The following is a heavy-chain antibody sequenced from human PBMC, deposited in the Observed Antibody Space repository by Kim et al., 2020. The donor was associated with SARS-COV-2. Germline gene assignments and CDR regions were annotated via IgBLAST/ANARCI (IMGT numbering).Heavy chain of an antibody. Sequence: GGSLRLSCAASGFTFSGYAMSWVRQAPGKGLEWVSGISGSGGSTYYADSVKGRFTISRDNSKNTLYLQMNSLRAEDTAVYYCAKELDRVGAKKLDYWGQGTLVTVSS. V-gene: IGHV3-23*01. J-gene: IGHJ4*02. CDR2: ISGSGGST. CDR3: AKELDRVGAKKLDY. CDR1: GFTFSGYA. D-gene: IGHD1-26*01.